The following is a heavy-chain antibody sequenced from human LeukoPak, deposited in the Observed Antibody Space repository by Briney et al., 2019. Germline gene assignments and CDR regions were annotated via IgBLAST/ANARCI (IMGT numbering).Heavy chain of an antibody. Sequence: GGSLRLSCAASGFTFSRYGMYWVRQAPGKGLEWVAVISYDGSNKYYADSVKGRFTISRDNSKNTLYLQMNSLRAEDTAVYYCARGITIFGVVIISYYYYGMDVWGQGTSVTVSS. D-gene: IGHD3-3*01. CDR2: ISYDGSNK. V-gene: IGHV3-30*03. J-gene: IGHJ6*02. CDR1: GFTFSRYG. CDR3: ARGITIFGVVIISYYYYGMDV.